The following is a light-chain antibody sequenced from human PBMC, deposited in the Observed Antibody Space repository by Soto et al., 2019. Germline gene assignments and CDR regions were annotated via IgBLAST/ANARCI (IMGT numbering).Light chain of an antibody. CDR1: SSDVGGYNR. CDR2: EVS. Sequence: QSALTQPPSVSGSPGQSVTISCTGTSSDVGGYNRVSWYRQRPGTAPKLMIYEVSSRPSGVPDRFSGSKSGNTASLTISGLQAEDEADYYCSSYTSSSTYVFGTGTKVTVL. CDR3: SSYTSSSTYV. J-gene: IGLJ1*01. V-gene: IGLV2-18*02.